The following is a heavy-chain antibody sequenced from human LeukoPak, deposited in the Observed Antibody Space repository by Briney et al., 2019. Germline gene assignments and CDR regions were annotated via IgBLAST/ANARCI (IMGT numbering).Heavy chain of an antibody. J-gene: IGHJ1*01. CDR2: IYWNDDK. Sequence: SGPTLVNPTQTLTLTCTFSGFSLSTSGVGVGWIRQRPGKALEWLALIYWNDDKRYSPSLKSRLTITKDTSKNQVVLTMTNMDPVDTATYYCARYSGAPGIAVADSFQHWGQGTLVTVSS. D-gene: IGHD6-19*01. CDR3: ARYSGAPGIAVADSFQH. V-gene: IGHV2-5*01. CDR1: GFSLSTSGVG.